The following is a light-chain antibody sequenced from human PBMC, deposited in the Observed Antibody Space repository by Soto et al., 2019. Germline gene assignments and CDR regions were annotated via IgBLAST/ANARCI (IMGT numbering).Light chain of an antibody. CDR3: QQDGGLPT. CDR1: QSVTSSY. J-gene: IGKJ1*01. CDR2: GAS. V-gene: IGKV3-20*01. Sequence: IVLTQSPATLSLYTGERVTLSCMASQSVTSSYIAWYQQKSGQAPRLLLYGASSRATGIPDRFRGSGSGTDFTLTISRLEPEDFAVYYCQQDGGLPTFGQGTKV.